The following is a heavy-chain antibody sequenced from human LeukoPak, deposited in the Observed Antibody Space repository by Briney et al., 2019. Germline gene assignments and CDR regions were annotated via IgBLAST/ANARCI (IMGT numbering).Heavy chain of an antibody. Sequence: SETLSLTCTVSCGSISSHYWSWIRQPPGKGLEGIGYIYYSGSTNYNPSLKGRVTISVDTSKNQFSLKLSSVTAADTAVYYCARPHTAMDYYALCYWGQGTLVTVSS. CDR3: ARPHTAMDYYALCY. CDR1: CGSISSHY. CDR2: IYYSGST. J-gene: IGHJ4*02. D-gene: IGHD5-18*01. V-gene: IGHV4-59*11.